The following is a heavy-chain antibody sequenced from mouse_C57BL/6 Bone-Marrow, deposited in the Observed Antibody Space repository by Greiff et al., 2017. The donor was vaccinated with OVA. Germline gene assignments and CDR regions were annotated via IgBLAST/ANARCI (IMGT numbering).Heavy chain of an antibody. CDR3: ARDWDAGFAY. J-gene: IGHJ3*01. D-gene: IGHD4-1*01. Sequence: QVQLQQPGAELVMPGASVKLSCKASGYTFTSYWMHWVKQRPGQGLEWIGEIDPSDSYTNYNQKFKGKSTLTVDKSSSTAYMQLSSLTSEDSAVYYCARDWDAGFAYWGQGTLVTVSA. CDR2: IDPSDSYT. CDR1: GYTFTSYW. V-gene: IGHV1-69*01.